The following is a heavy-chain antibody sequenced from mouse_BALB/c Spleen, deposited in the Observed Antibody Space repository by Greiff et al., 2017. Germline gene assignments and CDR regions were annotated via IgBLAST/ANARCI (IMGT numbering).Heavy chain of an antibody. J-gene: IGHJ4*01. Sequence: EVNLVESGPGLVKPSQSLSLTCTVTGYSITSDYAWNWIRQFPGNKLEWMGYISYSGSTSYNPSLKSRISITRDTSKNQFFLQLNSVTTEDTATYYCAELGRDYAMDYWGQGTSVTVSS. CDR1: GYSITSDYA. D-gene: IGHD4-1*01. CDR3: AELGRDYAMDY. CDR2: ISYSGST. V-gene: IGHV3-2*02.